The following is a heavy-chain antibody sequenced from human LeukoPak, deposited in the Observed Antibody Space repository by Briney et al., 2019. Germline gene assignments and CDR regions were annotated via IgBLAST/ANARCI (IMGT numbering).Heavy chain of an antibody. D-gene: IGHD2-2*01. CDR1: GGSISSGGYS. J-gene: IGHJ3*02. Sequence: SETLSLTCAVSGGSISSGGYSWSWIRQPPGKGLEWIGYIYHSGSTYYNPSLKSRVTISVDTSKNQFSLKLSSVTAADTAVYYCARPDCSSTSCKVVAFDIWGQGTMVTVSS. CDR3: ARPDCSSTSCKVVAFDI. CDR2: IYHSGST. V-gene: IGHV4-30-2*03.